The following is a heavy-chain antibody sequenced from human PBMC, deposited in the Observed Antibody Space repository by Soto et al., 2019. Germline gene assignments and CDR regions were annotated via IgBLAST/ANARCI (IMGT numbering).Heavy chain of an antibody. Sequence: SETLSLTCAVYGGSFSGYYWSWIRQPPGKGLEWIGEINHSGSTNYNPSLKSRVTISVDTSKNQFSLKLSSVTAADTAVYYCARGNPPSYYYYGMDVWGQGTTVTVSS. J-gene: IGHJ6*02. CDR3: ARGNPPSYYYYGMDV. V-gene: IGHV4-34*01. CDR2: INHSGST. CDR1: GGSFSGYY.